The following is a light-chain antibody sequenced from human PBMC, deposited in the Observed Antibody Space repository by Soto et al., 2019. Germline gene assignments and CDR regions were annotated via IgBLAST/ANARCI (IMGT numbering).Light chain of an antibody. CDR3: CSYAGSYTFVV. J-gene: IGLJ2*01. CDR2: DDS. Sequence: SYELTQPPSVSVAPGQTARITCGGNNIGSKSVHWYQQKPGQAPVLVVYDDSDRPSGIPERFSGSKSGSTASLAISGLQPEDEADYYCCSYAGSYTFVVFGGGTKLTVL. V-gene: IGLV3-21*02. CDR1: NIGSKS.